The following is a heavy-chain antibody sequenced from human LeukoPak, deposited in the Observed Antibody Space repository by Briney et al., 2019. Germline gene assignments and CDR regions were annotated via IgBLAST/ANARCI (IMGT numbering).Heavy chain of an antibody. CDR3: ARCSGGSTSCYTQNFDY. CDR1: GYSITSGYY. D-gene: IGHD2-2*02. Sequence: PSETLSLTCTVSGYSITSGYYWGWIRQPPGKGLEWIGEINHSGSTNYNPSLKSRVTISVDTSKNQFSLKLSSVTAADTAVYYCARCSGGSTSCYTQNFDYWGQGTLVTVSS. CDR2: INHSGST. J-gene: IGHJ4*02. V-gene: IGHV4-38-2*02.